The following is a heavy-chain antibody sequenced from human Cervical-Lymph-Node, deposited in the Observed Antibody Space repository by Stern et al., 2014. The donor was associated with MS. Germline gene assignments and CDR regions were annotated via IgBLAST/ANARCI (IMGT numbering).Heavy chain of an antibody. CDR3: AWTYWGSEWFDP. J-gene: IGHJ5*02. CDR1: GFSVTTTGMR. Sequence: QVTLKESGPALVKPTQTLRLTCTLSGFSVTTTGMRVSWIRQPPGKALEWLARLDWDDDKFYSTSLNTRLTISKDTSKNQVVLIMTNMDPVDTATYYCAWTYWGSEWFDPWGQGTLVTVSS. CDR2: LDWDDDK. V-gene: IGHV2-70*04. D-gene: IGHD3-16*01.